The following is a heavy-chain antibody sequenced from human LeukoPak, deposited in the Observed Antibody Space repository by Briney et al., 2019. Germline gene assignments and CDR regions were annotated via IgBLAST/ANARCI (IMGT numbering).Heavy chain of an antibody. D-gene: IGHD3-10*01. J-gene: IGHJ5*02. CDR1: GDSISSNYW. V-gene: IGHV4-4*02. CDR2: IYHSGST. CDR3: AREGGDYRGSGSYYVWLDP. Sequence: SETLSLTCAVSGDSISSNYWWSWVRQTPGKGLEWIGEIYHSGSTNYNPSLKSRVILSVDKSKNEFSLKLSSVTAADTAVYYCAREGGDYRGSGSYYVWLDPWGQGTLVTVSS.